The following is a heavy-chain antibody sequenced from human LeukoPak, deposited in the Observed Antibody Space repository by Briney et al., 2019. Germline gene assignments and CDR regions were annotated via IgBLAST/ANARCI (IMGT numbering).Heavy chain of an antibody. Sequence: PGGSLRLSCAASGFTFSSYAMGWVRQAPGKGLEWVSAISGSGGSTYYADSVKGRFTISRDNSKNTLYLQMNSLRAEDTAVYYCAKASGGYDSSGYFYYFDYWGQGTLVTVSS. CDR2: ISGSGGST. J-gene: IGHJ4*02. CDR3: AKASGGYDSSGYFYYFDY. D-gene: IGHD3-22*01. V-gene: IGHV3-23*01. CDR1: GFTFSSYA.